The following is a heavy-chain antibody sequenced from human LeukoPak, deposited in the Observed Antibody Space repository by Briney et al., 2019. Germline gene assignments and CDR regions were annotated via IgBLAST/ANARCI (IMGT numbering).Heavy chain of an antibody. CDR1: GYSFTGYY. J-gene: IGHJ6*03. D-gene: IGHD2-15*01. CDR2: INPNSGGT. Sequence: GASVKVSCKASGYSFTGYYMHWVRQAPGQGLEWTGRINPNSGGTNYAQKFQGRVTMTRDTSISTAYMELSRLRSDDTAVYYCAREGRVVVVVAATLLGSIEAPAYYYYMDVWGKGTTVTVSS. CDR3: AREGRVVVVVAATLLGSIEAPAYYYYMDV. V-gene: IGHV1-2*06.